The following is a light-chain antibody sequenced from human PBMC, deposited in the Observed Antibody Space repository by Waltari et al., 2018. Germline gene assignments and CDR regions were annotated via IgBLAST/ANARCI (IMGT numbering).Light chain of an antibody. CDR3: QHFGSSLLT. Sequence: DTVLTQSPGTLSLSPGERATLFCRASQFVSSSYLSWYQHKRGQAPRLLIYGTSNRATGIPDRFSGSGSGTDFTLTINRLEPEDFAVYYCQHFGSSLLTFGGGTKVEIK. CDR2: GTS. CDR1: QFVSSSY. V-gene: IGKV3-20*01. J-gene: IGKJ4*01.